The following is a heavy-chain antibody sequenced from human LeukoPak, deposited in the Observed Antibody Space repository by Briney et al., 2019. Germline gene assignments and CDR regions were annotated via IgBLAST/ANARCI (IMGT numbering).Heavy chain of an antibody. Sequence: SETLSLTCAVYGGSFSGYSWSWIRQPPGKGLEWIGEINHSGSTNYNPSLKSRVTTSVDTSKNQFSLKLSSVTAADTAVYYCAKRYCSGSSCYGQYDYWGQGTLVTVSS. D-gene: IGHD2-15*01. CDR2: INHSGST. J-gene: IGHJ4*02. CDR3: AKRYCSGSSCYGQYDY. CDR1: GGSFSGYS. V-gene: IGHV4-34*01.